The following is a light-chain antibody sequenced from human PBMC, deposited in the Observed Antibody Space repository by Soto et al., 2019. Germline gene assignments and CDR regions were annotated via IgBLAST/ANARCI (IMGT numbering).Light chain of an antibody. CDR2: AAS. CDR3: QQYYSYPLT. CDR1: QSIGGF. J-gene: IGKJ1*01. Sequence: DIQMTQSPSSLSVSVGDRVTITCRASQSIGGFLNWYQQKLGKAPKLLIYAASTLQSGVPSRFSGSGSGTDFTLTISCLQSEDFATYYCQQYYSYPLTFGQGTKVEIK. V-gene: IGKV1-39*01.